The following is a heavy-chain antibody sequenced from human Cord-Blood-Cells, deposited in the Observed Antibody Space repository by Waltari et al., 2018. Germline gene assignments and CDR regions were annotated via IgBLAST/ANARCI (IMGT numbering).Heavy chain of an antibody. J-gene: IGHJ5*02. CDR3: ARGRRLRITMVRGVINWFDP. CDR1: GGSFSGYY. V-gene: IGHV4-34*01. Sequence: QVQLQQWGAGLLKPSETLSLTCAVYGGSFSGYYWSWIRQPPGKGLEGMGEINHSGSTNTNPCRKSRVTISVDTSKNQFSLKLSSVTAADTAVYYCARGRRLRITMVRGVINWFDPWGQGTLVTVSS. D-gene: IGHD3-10*01. CDR2: INHSGST.